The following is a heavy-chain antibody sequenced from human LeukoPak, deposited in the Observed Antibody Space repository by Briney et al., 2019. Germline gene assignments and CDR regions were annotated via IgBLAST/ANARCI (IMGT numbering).Heavy chain of an antibody. J-gene: IGHJ4*02. V-gene: IGHV4-59*01. D-gene: IGHD3-10*01. Sequence: KPSETLSLTCTVSGGSISSYYWSWIRQPPGKGLEWIGYIYYSGSTNYNPSLKSRVTISVDTSKNQFSLKLSSVTAADTAVYYCARSRITMVRGVINFGFDYWGQGTLVTVSS. CDR3: ARSRITMVRGVINFGFDY. CDR1: GGSISSYY. CDR2: IYYSGST.